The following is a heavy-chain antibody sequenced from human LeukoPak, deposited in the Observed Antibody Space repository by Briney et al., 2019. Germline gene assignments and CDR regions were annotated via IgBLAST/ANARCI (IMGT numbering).Heavy chain of an antibody. V-gene: IGHV1-3*01. J-gene: IGHJ4*02. CDR1: GYTFTTYA. CDR3: ARGRRGYSGYDYEYYFDY. D-gene: IGHD5-12*01. CDR2: INAGNGNT. Sequence: ASVKVSCKASGYTFTTYAMHWVRQAPGQRLEWMGWINAGNGNTKYSQKFQGRVTITRDTSASTAYMELSSLRSEDTAVYYCARGRRGYSGYDYEYYFDYWGQGTLVTVSS.